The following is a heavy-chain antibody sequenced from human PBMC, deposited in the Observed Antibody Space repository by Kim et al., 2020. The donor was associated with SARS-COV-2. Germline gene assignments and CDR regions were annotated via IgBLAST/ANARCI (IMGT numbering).Heavy chain of an antibody. CDR3: ARPYSNNYYYGMDV. J-gene: IGHJ6*02. Sequence: AEPVKGRFTIARYNSKNTLYLQMNSLRAEDTAVYYCARPYSNNYYYGMDVWGQGTTVTVSS. D-gene: IGHD4-4*01. V-gene: IGHV3-53*01.